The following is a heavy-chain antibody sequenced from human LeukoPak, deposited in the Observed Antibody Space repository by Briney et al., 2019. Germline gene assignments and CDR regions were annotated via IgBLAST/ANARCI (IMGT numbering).Heavy chain of an antibody. Sequence: PGGSLRLSCAVSGFTFSSYAMSWVRQAPGKGLEWVSTISNSDGTTYYADSVKCRFTISRDNAKTSLYLQMNSLTAEDTAFHYCARYCTFRACSGTKFDSWGPGTLVTVSS. V-gene: IGHV3-23*01. CDR1: GFTFSSYA. CDR2: ISNSDGTT. J-gene: IGHJ4*02. D-gene: IGHD2-8*01. CDR3: ARYCTFRACSGTKFDS.